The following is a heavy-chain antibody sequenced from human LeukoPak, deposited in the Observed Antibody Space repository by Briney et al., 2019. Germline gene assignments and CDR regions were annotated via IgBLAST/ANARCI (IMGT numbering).Heavy chain of an antibody. J-gene: IGHJ6*02. V-gene: IGHV3-9*01. D-gene: IGHD3-10*01. CDR2: ISWNSGSI. Sequence: GGSLRLSCAASGFTFDDYAMHWVRQAPGKGLEWVSGISWNSGSIGYADSVKGRFTISRDNAKNSLYLQMNSLRAEDTALYYWARAGGGGYGSGGQGDYYGMDVWGQGTTVTVSS. CDR3: ARAGGGGYGSGGQGDYYGMDV. CDR1: GFTFDDYA.